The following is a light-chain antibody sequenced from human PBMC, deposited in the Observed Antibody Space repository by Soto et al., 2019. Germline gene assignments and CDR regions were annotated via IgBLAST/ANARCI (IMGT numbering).Light chain of an antibody. CDR3: QQYNNWPLT. V-gene: IGKV1-27*01. J-gene: IGKJ4*01. CDR2: AAS. Sequence: DIQMTQSPSSLSASVGDRVTITCRASQGISNYLAWYQQKPGQVPRLLIYAASTMHSGVPSRFSGSGSGTEFTLTISSLQSEDFAVYYCQQYNNWPLTFGGGTKVDIK. CDR1: QGISNY.